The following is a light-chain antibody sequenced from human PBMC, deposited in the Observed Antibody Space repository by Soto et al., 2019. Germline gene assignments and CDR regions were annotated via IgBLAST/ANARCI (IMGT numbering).Light chain of an antibody. CDR1: RSDIGDSNF. Sequence: QSALTQPASVSGSPGQSVTISCTGPRSDIGDSNFISWYQHSPGKAPRLLIYEVNNRPSGVSHRFSGSKSGNTASLTISGLQAGDEADYYCSSYTSSSTYVFGTGTKVTVL. V-gene: IGLV2-14*01. J-gene: IGLJ1*01. CDR2: EVN. CDR3: SSYTSSSTYV.